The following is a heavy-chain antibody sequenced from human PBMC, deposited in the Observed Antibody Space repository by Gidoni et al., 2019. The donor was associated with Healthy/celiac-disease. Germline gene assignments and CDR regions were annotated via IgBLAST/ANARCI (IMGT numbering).Heavy chain of an antibody. J-gene: IGHJ3*02. CDR2: IIPVFGTA. D-gene: IGHD3-22*01. Sequence: QVQLVQSGAEVKKPGSSVKVPCKASVVTFSSYAISWVRQAPGLGLEWMGGIIPVFGTATSAQKFQGRVTITADESTSTAYMELGSLRSEDTTVYYCARDGPYYYDSSPRDAFDIWGQGTMVTVSS. CDR3: ARDGPYYYDSSPRDAFDI. V-gene: IGHV1-69*01. CDR1: VVTFSSYA.